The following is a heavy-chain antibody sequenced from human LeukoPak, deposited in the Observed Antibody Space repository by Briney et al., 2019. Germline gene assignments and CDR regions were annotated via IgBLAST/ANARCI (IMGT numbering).Heavy chain of an antibody. D-gene: IGHD2-2*01. Sequence: GASVKVSCKASGYTFTGYYMHWVRQAPGQGLEWMGWINPNSGGTNYAQKFQGWVTMTRDTSISTAYMELSRLRSDDTAVYYCARRDYCSSTSCHVGYGMDVWGQGTTVTVSS. CDR2: INPNSGGT. J-gene: IGHJ6*02. CDR3: ARRDYCSSTSCHVGYGMDV. CDR1: GYTFTGYY. V-gene: IGHV1-2*04.